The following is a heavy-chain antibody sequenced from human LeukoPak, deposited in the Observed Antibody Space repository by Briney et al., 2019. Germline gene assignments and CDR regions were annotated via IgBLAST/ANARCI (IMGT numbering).Heavy chain of an antibody. V-gene: IGHV3-7*05. J-gene: IGHJ4*02. D-gene: IGHD2-15*01. CDR2: INQDGSGN. Sequence: PRGSLRLSCAASGFTFSTSWMHWVRQAPGKGLEWVANINQDGSGNYHVDSVKGRFTISRDNTKNSLFLQMNSLRAEDTAVYYCARVYCSGQTCYSFSDYWGQGTLVTVSS. CDR3: ARVYCSGQTCYSFSDY. CDR1: GFTFSTSW.